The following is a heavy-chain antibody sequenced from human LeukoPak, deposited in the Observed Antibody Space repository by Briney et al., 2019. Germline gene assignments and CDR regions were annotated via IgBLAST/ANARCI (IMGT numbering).Heavy chain of an antibody. CDR1: GFTFSSYG. CDR3: AKVSYYYGSSGYYLPIDY. CDR2: IRYDGSNK. J-gene: IGHJ4*02. V-gene: IGHV3-30*02. D-gene: IGHD3-22*01. Sequence: GGSLRLSCAASGFTFSSYGMHWVRQAPGKGLEWVAFIRYDGSNKYYADSVKGRFTISRDNSKNTLYLQMNSLRAEDTAVYYCAKVSYYYGSSGYYLPIDYWGQGTLVTVSS.